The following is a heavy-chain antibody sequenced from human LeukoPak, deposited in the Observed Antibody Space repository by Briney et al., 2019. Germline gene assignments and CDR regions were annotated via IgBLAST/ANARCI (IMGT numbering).Heavy chain of an antibody. CDR1: GGSFRGYY. J-gene: IGHJ1*01. CDR2: IKHSGST. D-gene: IGHD2-2*01. Sequence: SETLSLTFAGYGGSFRGYYWSLIRQPPGKGLELVGGIKHSGSTNDNPSLKSRVTISVDTSKNQFSLKLSSVTAADTAVYYCARGGYCSSTSCFKYFPHWGQGTLVTVSS. V-gene: IGHV4-34*01. CDR3: ARGGYCSSTSCFKYFPH.